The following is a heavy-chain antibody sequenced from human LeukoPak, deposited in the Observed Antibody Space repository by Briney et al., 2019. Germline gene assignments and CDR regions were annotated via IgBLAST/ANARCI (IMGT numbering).Heavy chain of an antibody. Sequence: GGSLRLSCAASEFTFSNYAMSWVRQAPEKGLEWVSTISGSGDNTHYADSVKGRFTISRDNSKNTLYLQMNSLRAEDTAVYYCAKFLLGFGESRRSFDYWGQGTLVTVSS. V-gene: IGHV3-23*01. J-gene: IGHJ4*02. D-gene: IGHD3-10*01. CDR1: EFTFSNYA. CDR2: ISGSGDNT. CDR3: AKFLLGFGESRRSFDY.